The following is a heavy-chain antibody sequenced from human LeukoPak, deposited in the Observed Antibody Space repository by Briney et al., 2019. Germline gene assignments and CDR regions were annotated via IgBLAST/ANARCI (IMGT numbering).Heavy chain of an antibody. J-gene: IGHJ6*02. CDR2: ISNNGNIK. CDR1: GFTFSNYS. D-gene: IGHD3-10*01. Sequence: PGRSLRLSCAASGFTFSNYSLHWVRRAPGKGPEWVAVISNNGNIKYYVDSVKGRFTISRDNSKNTLYLQMNSLRTEDTAVYYCARVRISLIRGIITNYGLDVWDQGTTVTVSS. CDR3: ARVRISLIRGIITNYGLDV. V-gene: IGHV3-30*03.